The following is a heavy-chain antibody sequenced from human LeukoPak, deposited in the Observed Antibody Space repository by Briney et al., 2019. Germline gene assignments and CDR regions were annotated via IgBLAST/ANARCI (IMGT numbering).Heavy chain of an antibody. Sequence: SETLSLTCTVSGGSISSSSYYWGWIRQPPGKGLEWIGSIYYSGSTYYNPSLKSRVTISLDTSKNQFSLKLTSVTAADTAVYYCARHSTGYCSGGPCPYYFDSWGQGALVTVS. CDR2: IYYSGST. CDR3: ARHSTGYCSGGPCPYYFDS. D-gene: IGHD2-15*01. V-gene: IGHV4-39*01. CDR1: GGSISSSSYY. J-gene: IGHJ4*02.